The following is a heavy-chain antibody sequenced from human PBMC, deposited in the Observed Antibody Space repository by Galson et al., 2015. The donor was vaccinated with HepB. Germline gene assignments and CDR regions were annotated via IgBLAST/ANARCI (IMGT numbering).Heavy chain of an antibody. D-gene: IGHD2-8*01. CDR2: ISGSGDIK. CDR3: LIGHYFDN. V-gene: IGHV3-11*01. J-gene: IGHJ4*02. Sequence: SLRLSCAASGLSGLSFSDYYMSWIRQAPGEGLEWLSYISGSGDIKYYVDSVKGRFTISRDNAKNSLYLQMNNLRVEDTAVYYCLIGHYFDNWGQGTLVTVSS. CDR1: GLSGLSFSDYY.